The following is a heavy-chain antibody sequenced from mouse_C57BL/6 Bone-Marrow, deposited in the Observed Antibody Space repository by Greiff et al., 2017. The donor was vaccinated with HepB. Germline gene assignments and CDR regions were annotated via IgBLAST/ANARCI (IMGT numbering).Heavy chain of an antibody. CDR3: ARGGPTIVSTWYFDV. CDR1: GFTFSSYA. V-gene: IGHV5-4*03. CDR2: ISDGGSYT. Sequence: EVMLVESGGGLVKPGGSLKLSCAASGFTFSSYAMSWVRQTPEKRLEWVATISDGGSYTYYPDNVKGRFTISRDNAKNNLYLQMSHLKSEDTAMYYCARGGPTIVSTWYFDVCGTGTTVTVSS. D-gene: IGHD2-5*01. J-gene: IGHJ1*03.